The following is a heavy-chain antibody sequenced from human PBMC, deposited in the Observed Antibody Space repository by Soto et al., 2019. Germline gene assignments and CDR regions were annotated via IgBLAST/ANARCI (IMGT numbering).Heavy chain of an antibody. J-gene: IGHJ5*02. Sequence: PSETLSLTCTVSGGSISSDYWSWIRQPPGKGLEWIGYMFYSGSPNYNPSLKSRVTISVDTSKNQFSLKLSSVTVADTAVYYCAKGGSGWPNWFDPWGQGTLVTRLL. CDR3: AKGGSGWPNWFDP. D-gene: IGHD6-19*01. CDR1: GGSISSDY. CDR2: MFYSGSP. V-gene: IGHV4-59*01.